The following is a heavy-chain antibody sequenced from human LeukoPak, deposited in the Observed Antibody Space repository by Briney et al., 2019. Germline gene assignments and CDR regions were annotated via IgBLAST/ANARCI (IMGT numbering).Heavy chain of an antibody. D-gene: IGHD6-19*01. V-gene: IGHV3-21*01. J-gene: IGHJ5*02. CDR3: ARLYSSGWFDP. CDR2: ISSSSSYI. CDR1: GFTFSSYS. Sequence: GGSLRLSCAASGFTFSSYSMNWVRQAPGKGLEWVSSISSSSSYIYYADSVKGRFTISRDNAKNSLYLQMSSLRAEDTAVYYCARLYSSGWFDPWGQGTLVTVSS.